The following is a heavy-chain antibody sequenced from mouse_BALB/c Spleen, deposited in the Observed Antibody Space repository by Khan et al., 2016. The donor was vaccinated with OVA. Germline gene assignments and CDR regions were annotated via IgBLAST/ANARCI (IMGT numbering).Heavy chain of an antibody. J-gene: IGHJ3*01. CDR1: GYIFTDYV. CDR2: IYPGTSTT. CDR3: ARSYASWFAY. D-gene: IGHD1-1*01. V-gene: IGHV1-77*01. Sequence: QVQLKQSGPELVKPGASVKMSCKASGYIFTDYVINWVKQRTGQGLEWIGEIYPGTSTTYYNEKFKGKATLTAENSSNTAYMKLSSLKSEDSAVYFCARSYASWFAYWGQGTLVTVSA.